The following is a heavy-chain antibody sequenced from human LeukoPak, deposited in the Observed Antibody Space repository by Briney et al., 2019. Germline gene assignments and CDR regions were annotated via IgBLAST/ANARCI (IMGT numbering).Heavy chain of an antibody. V-gene: IGHV3-48*01. Sequence: GGSLRLSCAASGFTFSSYSMNWVRQAPGKGLEWVSYISSSSSTIYYADSAKGRFTISRDNAKNSLYLQMNSLRAEDTAVYYCTRDLMDYDVSTGLHHYYMDVWGQGTTVTVSS. CDR2: ISSSSSTI. J-gene: IGHJ6*02. CDR3: TRDLMDYDVSTGLHHYYMDV. CDR1: GFTFSSYS. D-gene: IGHD3-9*01.